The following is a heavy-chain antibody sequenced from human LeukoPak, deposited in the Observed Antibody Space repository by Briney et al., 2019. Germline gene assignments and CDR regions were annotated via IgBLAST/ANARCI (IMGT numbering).Heavy chain of an antibody. V-gene: IGHV1-24*01. CDR3: TIGHYYDSSGYPYNFDY. CDR1: GNTLTELS. CDR2: FDPEVGEDGGT. D-gene: IGHD3-22*01. Sequence: ASVKVSCKVSGNTLTELSMHWVRQTPGRGLEWIGGFDPEVGEDGGTIYAQIFQGRVTMTEDTSTDTAYMELSSLRSEDTGVYYCTIGHYYDSSGYPYNFDYWGQGTLVTVSS. J-gene: IGHJ4*02.